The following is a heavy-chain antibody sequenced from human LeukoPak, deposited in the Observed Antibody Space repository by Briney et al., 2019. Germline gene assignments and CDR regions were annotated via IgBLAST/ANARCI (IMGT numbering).Heavy chain of an antibody. Sequence: ASVKVSCKASGYTLTSYYMHWVRQAPGQGLEWMGIINPSDGSTSYAQRFQGRVTMTRDTSSSTVYMELSSLRFEDTAIYYCARASSSRGSYSRRGEDYFDHWGQGTLVTVSS. J-gene: IGHJ4*02. CDR3: ARASSSRGSYSRRGEDYFDH. CDR2: INPSDGST. CDR1: GYTLTSYY. V-gene: IGHV1-46*01. D-gene: IGHD1-26*01.